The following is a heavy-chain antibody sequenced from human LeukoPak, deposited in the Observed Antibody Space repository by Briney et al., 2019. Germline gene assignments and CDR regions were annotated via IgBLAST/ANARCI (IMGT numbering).Heavy chain of an antibody. CDR1: GFTVSSNY. CDR3: ARARPRRGEFDY. J-gene: IGHJ4*02. V-gene: IGHV3-53*01. CDR2: IYSGGST. Sequence: GGSLRLSCAASGFTVSSNYMSWVRQAPGKGLEWVSVIYSGGSTYYADSVKGRFTISRDNSKNTLYLQMNSLRAEDTAVYYCARARPRRGEFDYWGQGTLVTVSS. D-gene: IGHD1-14*01.